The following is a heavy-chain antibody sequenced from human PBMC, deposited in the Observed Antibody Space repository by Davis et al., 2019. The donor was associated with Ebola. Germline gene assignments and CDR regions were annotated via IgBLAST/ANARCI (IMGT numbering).Heavy chain of an antibody. CDR3: ATDRLIRESYFDY. J-gene: IGHJ4*02. CDR1: GFTFSSYA. Sequence: GESLKISCAASGFTFSSYAMTWARQAPGKGLEWVSAITSSGGGTYYADSVKGRFTISRDSRKNTLYLQMNSLRGEDTAVYYCATDRLIRESYFDYWGQGTLVTVSS. D-gene: IGHD3-10*01. CDR2: ITSSGGGT. V-gene: IGHV3-23*01.